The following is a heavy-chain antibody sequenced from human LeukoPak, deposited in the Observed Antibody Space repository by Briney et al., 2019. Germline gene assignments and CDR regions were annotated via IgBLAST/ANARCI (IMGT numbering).Heavy chain of an antibody. J-gene: IGHJ4*02. D-gene: IGHD3-22*01. CDR3: AKVLGEYYYDSSGYSEFDY. CDR1: GFTFSSYA. V-gene: IGHV3-23*01. Sequence: PGGSLRLSCAASGFTFSSYAMSWVRQAPGMGLEWVSAISGSGGSPYYADSVKGRFTISRDNSKNTLYLQMNSLRAEDTAVYYCAKVLGEYYYDSSGYSEFDYWGQGTLVTVSS. CDR2: ISGSGGSP.